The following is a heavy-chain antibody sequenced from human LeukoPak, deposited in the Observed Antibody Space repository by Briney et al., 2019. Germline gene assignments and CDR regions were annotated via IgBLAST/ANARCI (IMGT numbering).Heavy chain of an antibody. D-gene: IGHD6-19*01. J-gene: IGHJ6*02. Sequence: PGGSLRLSCAVSGFTFSSFAMSWVRQAPGKGLEWVSSISVNGGTTYYADSVKGRFTISRDNSKNTLYLQMNSLRAEDTAVYYCANSGWYYYYYGMDVWGQGTTVTVSS. V-gene: IGHV3-23*01. CDR1: GFTFSSFA. CDR2: ISVNGGTT. CDR3: ANSGWYYYYYGMDV.